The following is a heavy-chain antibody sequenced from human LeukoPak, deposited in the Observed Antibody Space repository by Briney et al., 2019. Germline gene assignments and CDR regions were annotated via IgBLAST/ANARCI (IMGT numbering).Heavy chain of an antibody. Sequence: GGSLRLSCAASGFAVSSNYMRWVREGPGKGLEWGSVIYSGGSTYYADSVKGGFTISRDNSKNTLYLQRNSLRAEDTAVYYCARDRDGTLDYWGQGTLVTVSS. V-gene: IGHV3-53*01. CDR1: GFAVSSNY. CDR2: IYSGGST. D-gene: IGHD5-24*01. CDR3: ARDRDGTLDY. J-gene: IGHJ4*02.